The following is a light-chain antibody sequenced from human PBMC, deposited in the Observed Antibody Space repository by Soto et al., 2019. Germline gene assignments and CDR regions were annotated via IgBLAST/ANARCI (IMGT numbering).Light chain of an antibody. CDR2: GAS. CDR3: QQYNNWPPWT. CDR1: ESVSSN. Sequence: EIVLTQSPGTLSLSPGERATLSCRASESVSSNLAWYQQKPGQAPRLLIYGASTRATGIPARCSGSGSGTELTLTISSLQSEDFAVYYCQQYNNWPPWTFGQGTKV. J-gene: IGKJ1*01. V-gene: IGKV3-15*01.